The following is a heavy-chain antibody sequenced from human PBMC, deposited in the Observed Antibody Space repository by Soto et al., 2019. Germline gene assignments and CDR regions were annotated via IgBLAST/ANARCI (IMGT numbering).Heavy chain of an antibody. CDR1: GHSISTSSYY. CDR3: ARHDWSRFYGMDV. CDR2: LYYRGTT. V-gene: IGHV4-39*01. J-gene: IGHJ6*02. D-gene: IGHD2-2*01. Sequence: SETLSLTCTVSGHSISTSSYYWGWIRQSPGKGLEWIGSLYYRGTTYYNPSLKSRVTIFVDTSKNQFSLRADPVTAADTAVYYCARHDWSRFYGMDVWGQGTTVTVSS.